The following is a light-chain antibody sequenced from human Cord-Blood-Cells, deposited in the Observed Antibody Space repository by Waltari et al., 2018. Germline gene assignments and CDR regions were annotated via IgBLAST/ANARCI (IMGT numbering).Light chain of an antibody. V-gene: IGKV1-13*02. CDR2: DAS. J-gene: IGKJ5*01. Sequence: AIQLTQSPSSLSASVGDRGTIPCRASQGISSALAWYQQKPGKAPKLLIYDASSLESGVPSRFSGSGSGTDFTLTISSLQPEDFATYYCQQFNSYPITFGQGTRLEIK. CDR3: QQFNSYPIT. CDR1: QGISSA.